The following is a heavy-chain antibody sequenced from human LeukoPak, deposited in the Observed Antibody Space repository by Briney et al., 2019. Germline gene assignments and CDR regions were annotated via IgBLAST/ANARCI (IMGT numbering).Heavy chain of an antibody. V-gene: IGHV3-48*04. CDR2: ISSSGSTI. J-gene: IGHJ4*02. Sequence: GGSLRLSCAASGFTFSSYSMNWVRQAPGKGLEWVSYISSSGSTIYYADSVKGRFTISRDNAKNSLYLQMNSLRAEDTAVYYCARAGATTYYFDYWGQGTLVTVSS. D-gene: IGHD1-7*01. CDR3: ARAGATTYYFDY. CDR1: GFTFSSYS.